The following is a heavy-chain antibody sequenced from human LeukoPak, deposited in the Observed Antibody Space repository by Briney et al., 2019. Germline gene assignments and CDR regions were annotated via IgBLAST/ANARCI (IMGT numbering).Heavy chain of an antibody. CDR2: ISSSGSTI. CDR1: GFTFSSYE. CDR3: ASWEMATTTGFDY. V-gene: IGHV3-48*03. Sequence: GGSLRLSYAASGFTFSSYEMNWVRQAPGKGLEWVSYISSSGSTIYYADSVKGRFTISRDNAKNSLYLQMNSLRAEDTAVYYCASWEMATTTGFDYWGQGTLVTVSS. J-gene: IGHJ4*02. D-gene: IGHD5-24*01.